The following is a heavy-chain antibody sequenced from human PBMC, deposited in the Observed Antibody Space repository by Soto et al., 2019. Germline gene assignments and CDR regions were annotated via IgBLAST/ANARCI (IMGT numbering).Heavy chain of an antibody. J-gene: IGHJ4*02. CDR3: VRDSTNDVLTGYKHFDS. CDR2: IKEDGNEN. D-gene: IGHD3-9*01. Sequence: EVQLVESGGDLVQPGGSLRLSCAASGFTISSYWMTWVRQAPGKELEWVAVIKEDGNENYYLDSVKGRFSISRDNAENPLFLDMNNVRAVDPAVHYSVRDSTNDVLTGYKHFDSWGQGTLFTVA. CDR1: GFTISSYW. V-gene: IGHV3-7*01.